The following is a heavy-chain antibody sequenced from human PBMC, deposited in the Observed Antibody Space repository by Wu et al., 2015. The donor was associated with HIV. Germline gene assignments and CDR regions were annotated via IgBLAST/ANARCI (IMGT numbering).Heavy chain of an antibody. V-gene: IGHV1-8*01. CDR2: MNPNSGNT. J-gene: IGHJ2*01. D-gene: IGHD3-22*01. Sequence: VQLEQSGAQIQKSGASLKVSCKASGYTFSAYDINWVRQAPGQGLEWVGWMNPNSGNTGYPQKFQGRVTMTRDTSISTAYMELSSLKSEDTAVYYCARAASFFYDKHGYYRNWYFDVWGRGTLVAVSS. CDR3: ARAASFFYDKHGYYRNWYFDV. CDR1: GYTFSAYD.